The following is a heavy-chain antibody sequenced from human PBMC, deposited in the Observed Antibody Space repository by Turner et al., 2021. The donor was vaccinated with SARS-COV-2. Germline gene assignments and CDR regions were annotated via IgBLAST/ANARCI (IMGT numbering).Heavy chain of an antibody. CDR3: ARGRLRCGGVIVRPFDY. CDR1: VYPFTGYY. Sequence: QVPLVQSGAEVQKPGASVKFSCKASVYPFTGYYMHWVRQAPGQGLEWRGGINANSGNTGYAQKFQGRVTMTRNTSRSTDYMELSSMRSEETAVYYCARGRLRCGGVIVRPFDYWGQGNLVTVSS. D-gene: IGHD3-16*02. CDR2: INANSGNT. J-gene: IGHJ4*02. V-gene: IGHV1-8*02.